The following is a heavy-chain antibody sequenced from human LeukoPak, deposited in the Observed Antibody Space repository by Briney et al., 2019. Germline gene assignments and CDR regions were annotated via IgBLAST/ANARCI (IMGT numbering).Heavy chain of an antibody. V-gene: IGHV3-48*03. CDR1: GFTFSSYE. Sequence: GGSLRLSCAASGFTFSSYEMNWVRQTPGKGLEWVSYISSSGSTIYYADSVKGRFTISRDNAKNSLYLQMNSLGAEDTAVYYCARDGYPGYYYYYMDVWGKGTTVTVSS. CDR2: ISSSGSTI. J-gene: IGHJ6*03. CDR3: ARDGYPGYYYYYMDV. D-gene: IGHD1-1*01.